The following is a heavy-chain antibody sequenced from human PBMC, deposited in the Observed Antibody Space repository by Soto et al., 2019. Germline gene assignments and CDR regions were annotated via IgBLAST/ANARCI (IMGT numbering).Heavy chain of an antibody. CDR1: GFTFSSYA. V-gene: IGHV3-21*01. CDR2: ISSSSSYI. CDR3: ARWGSVPIVLMVYAPGADAFDI. J-gene: IGHJ3*02. D-gene: IGHD2-8*01. Sequence: PGGSLRLSCAASGFTFSSYAMSWVRQAPGKGLEWVTSISSSSSYIYYADSVKGRFTISRDNAKNTLYLQMNSLRAEDTAVYYCARWGSVPIVLMVYAPGADAFDIWGQGTMVTVSS.